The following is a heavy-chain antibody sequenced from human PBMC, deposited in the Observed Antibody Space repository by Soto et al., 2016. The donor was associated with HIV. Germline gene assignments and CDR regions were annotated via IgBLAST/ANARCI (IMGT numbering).Heavy chain of an antibody. D-gene: IGHD2-15*01. V-gene: IGHV4-59*01. Sequence: VQLQESGPGLVKPSETLSLTCTVSGGSISSYYWSWIRQPPGKGLEWIGYIYYSGSTNYNPSLKSRVTISVDTSKNQFSLKLSSVTAADTAVYYCATMKEGSRFPLYFDYWGQGTLVTVSS. CDR2: IYYSGST. J-gene: IGHJ4*02. CDR1: GGSISSYY. CDR3: ATMKEGSRFPLYFDY.